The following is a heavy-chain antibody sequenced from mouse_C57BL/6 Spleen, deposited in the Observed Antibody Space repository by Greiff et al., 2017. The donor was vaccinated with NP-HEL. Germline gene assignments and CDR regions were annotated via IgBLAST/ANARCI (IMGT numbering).Heavy chain of an antibody. CDR1: GYAFSSYW. CDR3: AREGATVDFDY. Sequence: QVQLQQSGAELVKPGASVKISCKASGYAFSSYWMNWVKQRPGKGLEWIGQIYPGDGDTNYNGKFKGKATLTADKSSSTAYMQLSSLTSEDSAVYFCAREGATVDFDYWGQGTTLTVSS. CDR2: IYPGDGDT. D-gene: IGHD1-1*01. J-gene: IGHJ2*01. V-gene: IGHV1-80*01.